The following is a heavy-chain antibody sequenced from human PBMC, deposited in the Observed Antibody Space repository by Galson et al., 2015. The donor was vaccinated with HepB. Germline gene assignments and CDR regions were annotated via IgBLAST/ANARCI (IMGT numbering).Heavy chain of an antibody. CDR3: ARDQLWQTGYYFDY. D-gene: IGHD2-21*01. V-gene: IGHV3-33*08. CDR2: IWYDGSNK. Sequence: SLRLSCAASGFTFGSYAMSWVRQAPGKGLEWVAVIWYDGSNKYYADSVKGRFTISRDNSKNTLYLQMNSLRAEDTAVYYCARDQLWQTGYYFDYWGQGTLVTVSS. CDR1: GFTFGSYA. J-gene: IGHJ4*02.